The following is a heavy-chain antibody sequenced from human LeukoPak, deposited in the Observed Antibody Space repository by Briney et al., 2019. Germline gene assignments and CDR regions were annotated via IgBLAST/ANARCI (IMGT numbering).Heavy chain of an antibody. D-gene: IGHD1-26*01. V-gene: IGHV4-31*03. J-gene: IGHJ4*02. CDR2: IYYSGST. CDR3: ARDPVGVGASV. CDR1: GGSISSSSYY. Sequence: SETLSLTCTVSGGSISSSSYYWGWIRQHPGEGLEWIGYIYYSGSTYYNPSLKSRVTISVDTSKNQFSLKLSSVTAADTAVYYCARDPVGVGASVWGQGTLVTVSS.